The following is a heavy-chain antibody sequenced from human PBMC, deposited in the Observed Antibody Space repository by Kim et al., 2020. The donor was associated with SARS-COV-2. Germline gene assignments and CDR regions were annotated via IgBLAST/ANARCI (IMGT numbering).Heavy chain of an antibody. CDR2: IYYSGST. Sequence: SETLSLTCTVSGGSISSGGYYWSWIRQHPGKGLEWIGYIYYSGSTYYNPSLKSRVTISVDTSKNQFSLKLSSVTAADTAVYYCARGFRSSGWYYFDYWGQGTLVTVSS. J-gene: IGHJ4*02. CDR3: ARGFRSSGWYYFDY. V-gene: IGHV4-31*03. CDR1: GGSISSGGYY. D-gene: IGHD6-19*01.